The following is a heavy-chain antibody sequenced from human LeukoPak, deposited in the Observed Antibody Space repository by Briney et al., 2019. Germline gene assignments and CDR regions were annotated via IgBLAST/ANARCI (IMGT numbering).Heavy chain of an antibody. CDR3: ATANVWWLRRRGWRDY. D-gene: IGHD5-12*01. V-gene: IGHV3-48*03. CDR1: GFTFSSYE. J-gene: IGHJ4*02. CDR2: ISSSGSTI. Sequence: PGGSLRLSCAASGFTFSSYEMNWVRQAPGKGLEWVSYISSSGSTIYYADSVKGRFTISRDNAKNSLYLQMNSLRAEDTAVYYCATANVWWLRRRGWRDYWGQGTLVTVSS.